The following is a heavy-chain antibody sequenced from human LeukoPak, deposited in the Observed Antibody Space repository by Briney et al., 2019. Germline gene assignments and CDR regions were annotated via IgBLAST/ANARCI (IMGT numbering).Heavy chain of an antibody. Sequence: ASVKVSCKASGYTFTGYYMHWVRQAPGQGLEWMGRINPNTGGTNYAQKFQGRVTMTRDTSISTAYMELSSLRSDDTAVYYCARAMYSSGWYPFDYWGQGTLVTVSS. V-gene: IGHV1-2*06. D-gene: IGHD6-19*01. CDR2: INPNTGGT. CDR1: GYTFTGYY. CDR3: ARAMYSSGWYPFDY. J-gene: IGHJ4*02.